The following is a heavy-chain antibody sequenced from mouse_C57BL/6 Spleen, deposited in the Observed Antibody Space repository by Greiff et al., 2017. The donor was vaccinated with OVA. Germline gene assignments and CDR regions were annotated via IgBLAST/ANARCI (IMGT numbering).Heavy chain of an antibody. Sequence: EVQVVESGGGLVKPGGSLKLSCAASGFTFSDYGMHWVRQAPGKGLEWVAYIRSGSSSIYYTEKVKGRVTISRDNAKNTVFMQMTRLRSEYTAMYYCVNYCGSSYGWYCDVWGTGTTLTVSS. CDR3: VNYCGSSYGWYCDV. D-gene: IGHD1-1*01. CDR2: IRSGSSSI. CDR1: GFTFSDYG. V-gene: IGHV5-17*01. J-gene: IGHJ1*03.